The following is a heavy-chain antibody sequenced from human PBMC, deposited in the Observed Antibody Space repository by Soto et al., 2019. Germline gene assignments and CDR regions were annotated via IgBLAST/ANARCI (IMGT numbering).Heavy chain of an antibody. V-gene: IGHV1-18*04. CDR2: ISAYNGNT. D-gene: IGHD4-17*01. J-gene: IGHJ5*02. CDR3: ARHQPGGDYVGWFDP. CDR1: GYTFTSYG. Sequence: QVQLVQSGAEVKKPGASVKVSCKAPGYTFTSYGISWVRQAPGQGLEWMGWISAYNGNTNYAQKLQGRVTMTTDTSTSTAYMELRRLRSDDTAVYYCARHQPGGDYVGWFDPWGQGTLVTVSS.